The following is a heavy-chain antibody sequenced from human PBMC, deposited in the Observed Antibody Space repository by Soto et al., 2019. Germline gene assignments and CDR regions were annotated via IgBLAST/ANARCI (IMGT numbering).Heavy chain of an antibody. Sequence: QVQLQESGPGLVKPSDTLSLTCAVSGYSISSSNWWGWIRQPPGKGLEWIGYIYYSGTTYYNPSLKGRVAMPVDTSESQSGPKPTSVTAVDTAVYYGARREIQGPIDYWGQGTLVTVSS. CDR3: ARREIQGPIDY. CDR1: GYSISSSNW. J-gene: IGHJ4*02. CDR2: IYYSGTT. D-gene: IGHD1-26*01. V-gene: IGHV4-28*01.